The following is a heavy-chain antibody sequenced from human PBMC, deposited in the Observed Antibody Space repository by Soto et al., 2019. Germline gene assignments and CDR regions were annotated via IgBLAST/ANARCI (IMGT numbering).Heavy chain of an antibody. CDR2: ISSRGRTI. D-gene: IGHD4-4*01. J-gene: IGHJ5*01. CDR1: EVKLSDHD. Sequence: LPSSAAEVKLSDHDIRWLRHAPGKGREWVSYISSRGRTISYADSVKGRFTISRDKAKNSLYLQMNSLRAEVMVVYYCAKQAERNGFDFWGQRTLVSGSS. CDR3: AKQAERNGFDF. V-gene: IGHV3-11*01.